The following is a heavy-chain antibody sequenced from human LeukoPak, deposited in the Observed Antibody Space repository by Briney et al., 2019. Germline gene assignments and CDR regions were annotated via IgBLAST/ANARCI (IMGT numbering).Heavy chain of an antibody. D-gene: IGHD1-14*01. CDR1: GFNFSAYG. CDR3: AKPTSLKDANYGLTGTNY. Sequence: GGSLRLSCAASGFNFSAYGMHWARQAPGKGLEWAAFIRYDGNLKYYADSVKGRFTISRDNSKNTLDLQMNSLRVEDTAVYYCAKPTSLKDANYGLTGTNYWGQGILVTVSS. CDR2: IRYDGNLK. J-gene: IGHJ4*02. V-gene: IGHV3-30*02.